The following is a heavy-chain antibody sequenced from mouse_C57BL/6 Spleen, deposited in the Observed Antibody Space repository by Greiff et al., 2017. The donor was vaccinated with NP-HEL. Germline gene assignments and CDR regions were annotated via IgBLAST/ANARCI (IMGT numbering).Heavy chain of an antibody. CDR1: GYSFTGYY. V-gene: IGHV1-42*01. D-gene: IGHD2-4*01. CDR3: ARSKGLRGGPWFAY. CDR2: INPSTGGT. Sequence: EVQLQQSGPELVKPGASVKISCKASGYSFTGYYMNWVKQSPEKSLEWIGEINPSTGGTTYNQKFKAKATLTVDKSSSTAYMQLKSLTSEDSAVYYCARSKGLRGGPWFAYWGQGTLVTVSA. J-gene: IGHJ3*01.